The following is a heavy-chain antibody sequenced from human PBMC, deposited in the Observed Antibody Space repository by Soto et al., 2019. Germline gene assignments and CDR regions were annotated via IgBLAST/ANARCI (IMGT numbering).Heavy chain of an antibody. V-gene: IGHV3-48*02. D-gene: IGHD2-2*01. CDR1: GVTVWSYV. CDR3: ARGPSAAAPLSDWYFDL. Sequence: GGSLRLSCAASGVTVWSYVMNWVRQAPGKGLEWVSYISSNSWTIYYPDSVQGRFTISRDNAKSSLHLQMDSLRDEDTAVYYCARGPSAAAPLSDWYFDLWGRGTLVTLSS. J-gene: IGHJ2*01. CDR2: ISSNSWTI.